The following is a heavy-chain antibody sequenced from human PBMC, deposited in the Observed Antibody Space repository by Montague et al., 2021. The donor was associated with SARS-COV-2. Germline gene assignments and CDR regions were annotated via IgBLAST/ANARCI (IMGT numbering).Heavy chain of an antibody. CDR1: GVSINSYY. Sequence: SETLSLTCTVSGVSINSYYWSWIRQPPGKGLEWIGCIYYSGSTYYNPSLKSRVTISIDTSKNQFSLKLSSVTAADTAVYYCARAGTITMIVVVIDAFDIWGQGTMVTVSS. CDR3: ARAGTITMIVVVIDAFDI. D-gene: IGHD3-22*01. J-gene: IGHJ3*02. V-gene: IGHV4-59*06. CDR2: IYYSGST.